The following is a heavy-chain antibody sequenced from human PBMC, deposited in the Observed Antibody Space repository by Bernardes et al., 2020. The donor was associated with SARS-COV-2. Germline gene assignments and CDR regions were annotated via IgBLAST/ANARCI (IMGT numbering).Heavy chain of an antibody. J-gene: IGHJ5*02. CDR2: MYHTGST. CDR3: ARVFLRGVNPWFDT. D-gene: IGHD3-10*01. Sequence: TLSLTCTVSNDSIPNYYWSWIRQPPGKGLEWIAYMYHTGSTHYNPSLKSRVTTSVETSKNQFSLKLSSVTAADTAVYYCARVFLRGVNPWFDTWGQGILVTVSS. V-gene: IGHV4-59*01. CDR1: NDSIPNYY.